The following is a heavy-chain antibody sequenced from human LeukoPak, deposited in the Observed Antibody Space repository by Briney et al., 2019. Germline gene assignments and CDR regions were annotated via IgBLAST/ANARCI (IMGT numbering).Heavy chain of an antibody. J-gene: IGHJ4*02. CDR1: GGTFSSYA. Sequence: SVKVSCKASGGTFSSYAISWVRQAPGQGLEWMGRIIPILGIANYAQKFQGRVTITADKSTSTAYMELSSLRSEDTAVYYCASSHPLSSTNEYYTPFDYWGQGTLVTVSS. CDR2: IIPILGIA. CDR3: ASSHPLSSTNEYYTPFDY. V-gene: IGHV1-69*04. D-gene: IGHD2-8*01.